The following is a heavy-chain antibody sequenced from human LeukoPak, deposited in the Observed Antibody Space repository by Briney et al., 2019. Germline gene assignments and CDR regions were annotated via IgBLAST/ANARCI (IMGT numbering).Heavy chain of an antibody. CDR3: ARGITIFGVVIRWDY. CDR1: GYTFTSYG. J-gene: IGHJ4*02. Sequence: ASVKVSCKASGYTFTSYGISWVRQAPGQGLEWMGWISAYNGNTNYAQKLQGRVTMTTDTSTSTAYMELRSLRSDDTAVYYCARGITIFGVVIRWDYWGQGTLVTVSS. D-gene: IGHD3-3*01. CDR2: ISAYNGNT. V-gene: IGHV1-18*01.